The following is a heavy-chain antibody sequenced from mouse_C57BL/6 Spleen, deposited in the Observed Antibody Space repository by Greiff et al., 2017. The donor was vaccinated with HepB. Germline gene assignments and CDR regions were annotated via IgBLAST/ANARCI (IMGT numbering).Heavy chain of an antibody. CDR1: GYTFTSYW. CDR3: ARSPYVVYYFDY. J-gene: IGHJ2*01. CDR2: IDPSDSYT. Sequence: QVQLQQPGAELVKPGASVKLSCKASGYTFTSYWMQWVKQRPGQGLEWIGEIDPSDSYTNYNQKFKGKATLTVDTSSSTAYMQLSSLTSEDSAVYYCARSPYVVYYFDYWGQGTTLTVSS. V-gene: IGHV1-50*01.